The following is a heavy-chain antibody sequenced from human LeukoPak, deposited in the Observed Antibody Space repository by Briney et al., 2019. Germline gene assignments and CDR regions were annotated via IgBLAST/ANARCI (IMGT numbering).Heavy chain of an antibody. D-gene: IGHD3-10*01. CDR3: ARAYGSGSPPTAFFDY. V-gene: IGHV3-33*01. CDR2: IWYDGSNK. J-gene: IGHJ4*02. CDR1: GFTFSSYG. Sequence: PGGSLRLSCAASGFTFSSYGMRWVRQAPGKGLEWVAVIWYDGSNKYYADSVKGRFTISRDNSKNTLYLQMNSLRAEDTAVYYCARAYGSGSPPTAFFDYWGQGTLVTVSS.